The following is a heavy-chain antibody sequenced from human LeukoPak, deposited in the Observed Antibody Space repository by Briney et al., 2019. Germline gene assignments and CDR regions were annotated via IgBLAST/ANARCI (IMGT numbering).Heavy chain of an antibody. D-gene: IGHD3-3*01. CDR1: GFTFSSYW. J-gene: IGHJ6*03. V-gene: IGHV3-7*01. CDR3: ARERLRFLEWLSTLDYYYYYMDV. CDR2: IKQDGSEK. Sequence: PGGSLRLSCAASGFTFSSYWMSWVRQAPGKGLEWVANIKQDGSEKYYVDSVKGRFTISRDNAKNSLYLQMNSLRAEDTAVYYCARERLRFLEWLSTLDYYYYYMDVWGKGTTVTVSS.